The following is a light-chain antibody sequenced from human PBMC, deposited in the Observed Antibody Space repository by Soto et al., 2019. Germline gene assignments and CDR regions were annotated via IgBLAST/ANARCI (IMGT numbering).Light chain of an antibody. J-gene: IGKJ4*01. CDR3: QQLRMYPST. CDR1: QDIAIY. Sequence: IQLTQSPSSLSASVGDRVTITCRASQDIAIYLAWYQQKPGEAPKLLIYAASTLYGGVPSRFSGSGSGTDFALTITSLQAEDFATSDCQQLRMYPSTFGGGTKVEIK. V-gene: IGKV1-9*01. CDR2: AAS.